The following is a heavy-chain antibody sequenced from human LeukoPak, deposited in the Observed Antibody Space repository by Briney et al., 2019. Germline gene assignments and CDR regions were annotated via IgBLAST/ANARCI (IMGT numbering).Heavy chain of an antibody. CDR1: GFSISSSA. Sequence: GGSLRLSCAASGFSISSSAMNWVRQAPGKGLEWVSSINNVASHIYYAGSVRGRFTISRDNSKNTLYLQMNSLRAEDTAVYYCARYSSPYYFDYWGQGTLVTVSS. CDR3: ARYSSPYYFDY. V-gene: IGHV3-21*01. D-gene: IGHD2-21*01. J-gene: IGHJ4*02. CDR2: INNVASHI.